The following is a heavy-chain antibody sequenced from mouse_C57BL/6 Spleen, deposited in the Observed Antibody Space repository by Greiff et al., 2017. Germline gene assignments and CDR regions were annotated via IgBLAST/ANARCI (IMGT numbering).Heavy chain of an antibody. V-gene: IGHV2-2*01. D-gene: IGHD1-1*01. CDR2: IWSGGST. CDR3: ARNAGSSPYWYFDV. Sequence: VKLMESGPGLVQPSQSLSITCTVSGFSLTSYGVHWVRQSPGKGLEWLGVIWSGGSTDYNAAFISRLSISKDNSKSQVFFKMNSLQADDTAIYYCARNAGSSPYWYFDVWGTGTTVTVSS. CDR1: GFSLTSYG. J-gene: IGHJ1*03.